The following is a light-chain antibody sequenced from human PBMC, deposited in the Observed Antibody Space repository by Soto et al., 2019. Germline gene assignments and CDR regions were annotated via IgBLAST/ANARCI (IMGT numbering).Light chain of an antibody. J-gene: IGKJ2*01. CDR3: QSDDSYSYT. V-gene: IGKV1-5*03. Sequence: DIQMTQSPSTLSASVGDRVTITCRASQNINDGLAWYQQKPGKAPNLLIYKASIVESGVPSRFSGSRSGTEFTLTISSRQPDDFATYFCQSDDSYSYTFGQGTKLEIK. CDR2: KAS. CDR1: QNINDG.